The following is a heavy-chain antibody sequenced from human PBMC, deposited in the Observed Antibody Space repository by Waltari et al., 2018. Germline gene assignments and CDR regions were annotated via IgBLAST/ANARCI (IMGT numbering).Heavy chain of an antibody. V-gene: IGHV1-8*01. J-gene: IGHJ6*02. CDR2: MEPNSGNT. Sequence: QVQLVQSGAEVKKPGASVKVSCKASGYTFTSYDINWVRQATGQGLEWMGWMEPNSGNTGYAQELQGRGTRTRNTYISTAYMELSSMRSEDTAVYYCARRYIVVVPAASEAYYYGMDVWGQGTTVTVSS. CDR1: GYTFTSYD. D-gene: IGHD2-2*01. CDR3: ARRYIVVVPAASEAYYYGMDV.